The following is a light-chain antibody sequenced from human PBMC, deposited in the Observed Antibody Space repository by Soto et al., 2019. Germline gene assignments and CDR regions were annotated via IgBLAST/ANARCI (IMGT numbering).Light chain of an antibody. J-gene: IGKJ5*01. CDR2: DSS. CDR1: QDINNY. CDR3: QQFDKLPFT. V-gene: IGKV1-33*01. Sequence: DIQMTQSPSSLSASVGDRVTIICQASQDINNYLNWYQQKPGKAPKLLIYDSSNLEIGVPSRFSGSGYGTRFSFTISSLQPEDIATYYCQQFDKLPFTSGQGTRLYIK.